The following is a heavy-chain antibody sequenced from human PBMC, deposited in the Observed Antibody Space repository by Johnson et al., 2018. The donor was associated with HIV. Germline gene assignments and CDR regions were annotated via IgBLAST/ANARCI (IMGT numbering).Heavy chain of an antibody. J-gene: IGHJ3*01. Sequence: QVQLVESGGGVVQPGGSLRLSCAASGFTFRIYDMLWVRQAPGKGLEWLAYIRSDGVNKQYTDSVKGRFTISRDNSKNTVYLQMNSLRDEDTSVYYCTVWRWGWSGQEPFDVWGPGTMVTVSS. CDR3: TVWRWGWSGQEPFDV. V-gene: IGHV3-30*02. D-gene: IGHD3-3*01. CDR2: IRSDGVNK. CDR1: GFTFRIYD.